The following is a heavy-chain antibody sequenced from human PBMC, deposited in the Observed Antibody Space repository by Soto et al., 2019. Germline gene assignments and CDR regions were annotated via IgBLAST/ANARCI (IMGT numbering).Heavy chain of an antibody. J-gene: IGHJ4*02. CDR1: GFIFKTFW. D-gene: IGHD3-10*01. CDR2: IYNDGSYT. CDR3: TRGPRPISTGTGAY. Sequence: GGSLRLSCAASGFIFKTFWMHGVAKTPGKGLVWISRIYNDGSYTDCADSVKGRFTISRDNVNDTLYLQMNNLRAEDSGLYYCTRGPRPISTGTGAYWGQGTQVTVSS. V-gene: IGHV3-74*01.